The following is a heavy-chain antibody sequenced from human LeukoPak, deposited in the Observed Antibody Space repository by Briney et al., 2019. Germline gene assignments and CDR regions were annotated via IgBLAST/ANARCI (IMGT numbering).Heavy chain of an antibody. D-gene: IGHD6-13*01. CDR2: IYNSGST. J-gene: IGHJ5*02. CDR1: GGSISSGYF. V-gene: IGHV4-38-2*01. CDR3: ARAYSSSWYFNWFDP. Sequence: PSETLSLTCAVSGGSISSGYFWGWIRQPPRKGLEWIGTIYNSGSTYYNASLESRVTISVDTSKNQFSLKLSSVTAADTAVYYCARAYSSSWYFNWFDPWGQGTLVTVSS.